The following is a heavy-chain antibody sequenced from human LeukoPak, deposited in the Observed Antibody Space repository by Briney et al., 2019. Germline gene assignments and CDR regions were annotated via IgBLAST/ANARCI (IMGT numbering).Heavy chain of an antibody. CDR3: ATLRLSDHFDY. Sequence: GGSLRLSCAASGFNFSNYAMSWVRLAPGKGLEWVSAISDSGGNTYYADSVQGRFTISRDNSKNTLYLQMKRLRAENMAVYYCATLRLSDHFDYWGQGTLVTVSS. CDR2: ISDSGGNT. D-gene: IGHD3-16*01. J-gene: IGHJ4*02. V-gene: IGHV3-23*01. CDR1: GFNFSNYA.